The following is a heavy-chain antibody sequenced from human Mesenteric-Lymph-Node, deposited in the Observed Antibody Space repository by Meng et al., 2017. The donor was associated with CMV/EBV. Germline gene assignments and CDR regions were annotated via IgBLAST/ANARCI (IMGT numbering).Heavy chain of an antibody. CDR3: AKDLRDILVVVAAAQGYFQH. CDR1: GFTFSTYS. V-gene: IGHV3-48*01. Sequence: GESLKISCAASGFTFSTYSMNWVRQAPGEGLEWVSYISSTGNTIYYANSVKGRFTISRDNSKNTLYLQMNSLTAEDTAVYHCAKDLRDILVVVAAAQGYFQHWGQGTPVTVSS. J-gene: IGHJ1*01. D-gene: IGHD2-2*01. CDR2: ISSTGNTI.